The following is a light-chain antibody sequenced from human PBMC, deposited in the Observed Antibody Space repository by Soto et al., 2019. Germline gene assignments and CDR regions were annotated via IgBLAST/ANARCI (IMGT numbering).Light chain of an antibody. J-gene: IGKJ1*01. CDR2: RAS. CDR1: QSISSN. V-gene: IGKV1-5*03. Sequence: DIQMTQSPSSLSASLGDRVTITCRASQSISSNLNWFQQKPGKAPKLLIYRASSLEGGAPSRFSGSGSGTEFTLTISSLQPDDFATYYCQQYNSYSGTCGQGTKGDIK. CDR3: QQYNSYSGT.